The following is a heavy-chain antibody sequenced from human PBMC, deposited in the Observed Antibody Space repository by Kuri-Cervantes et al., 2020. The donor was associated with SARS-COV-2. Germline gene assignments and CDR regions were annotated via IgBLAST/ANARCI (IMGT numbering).Heavy chain of an antibody. D-gene: IGHD3-22*01. CDR3: ARGTSTFRVITTPFDY. CDR2: IYYSGST. CDR1: GGSISSHY. V-gene: IGHV4-59*11. J-gene: IGHJ4*02. Sequence: SETLSLTFTVSGGSISSHYWSWIRQPPGKGLEWIGYIYYSGSTNYNPSLKSRVTISVDTSKNQFSLKLSSVTAADTAVYYCARGTSTFRVITTPFDYWGQGTLVTVSS.